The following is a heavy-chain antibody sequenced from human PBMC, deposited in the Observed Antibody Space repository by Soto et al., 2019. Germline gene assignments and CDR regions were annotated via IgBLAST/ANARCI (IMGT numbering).Heavy chain of an antibody. CDR1: GYTFTSYY. D-gene: IGHD2-2*01. Sequence: ASVKVSCKASGYTFTSYYMHWVRQAPGQGLEWMGIINPSGGSTSYAQKFQGRVTMTRDTSTSTVYMELSSLRSEDTAVYYCARDGGVVPAADYFDYWGQGTLVTVSS. CDR3: ARDGGVVPAADYFDY. CDR2: INPSGGST. J-gene: IGHJ4*02. V-gene: IGHV1-46*03.